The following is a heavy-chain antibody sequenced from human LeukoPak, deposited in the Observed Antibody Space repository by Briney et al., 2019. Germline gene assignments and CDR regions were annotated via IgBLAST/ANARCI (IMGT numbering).Heavy chain of an antibody. J-gene: IGHJ4*02. CDR2: ICISGSTI. Sequence: GGSLRLSCAASGFTFSSYEMNWVRQAPGKGLEWVLYICISGSTIYYADSVRGRFTISRDNAKNSLYLQMNSLRAEDTAVYYCAREKVTFSFFDYWGQGTLVTVSS. CDR3: AREKVTFSFFDY. D-gene: IGHD2-21*02. V-gene: IGHV3-48*03. CDR1: GFTFSSYE.